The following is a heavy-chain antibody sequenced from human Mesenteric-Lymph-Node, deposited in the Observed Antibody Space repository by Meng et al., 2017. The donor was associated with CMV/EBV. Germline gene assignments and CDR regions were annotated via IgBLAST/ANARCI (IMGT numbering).Heavy chain of an antibody. D-gene: IGHD6-13*01. CDR1: GFDFGRSS. V-gene: IGHV3-21*06. J-gene: IGHJ5*01. Sequence: GESLKISCVASGFDFGRSSMTWVRQAPGRGLEWVASISSNSQYIYYRDSLKGRITVSRDNARNSLHLQLDSLFDDKSGLYYCARIRGTGYSSSWFDYWGQGTLVTVSS. CDR3: ARIRGTGYSSSWFDY. CDR2: ISSNSQYI.